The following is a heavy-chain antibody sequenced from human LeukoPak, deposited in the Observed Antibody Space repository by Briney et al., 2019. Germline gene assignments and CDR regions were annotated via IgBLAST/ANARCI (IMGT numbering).Heavy chain of an antibody. Sequence: GGSLRLSCAASGFTFSSYAMSWVRQAPGKGPEWVSAISGSGGSTYYADSVKGRFTISRDNSKNTLYLQMNSLRAEDTAVYYCAKDRIKWELLPGRSHTPSYYFDYWGQGTLVTVSS. J-gene: IGHJ4*02. V-gene: IGHV3-23*01. D-gene: IGHD1-26*01. CDR1: GFTFSSYA. CDR3: AKDRIKWELLPGRSHTPSYYFDY. CDR2: ISGSGGST.